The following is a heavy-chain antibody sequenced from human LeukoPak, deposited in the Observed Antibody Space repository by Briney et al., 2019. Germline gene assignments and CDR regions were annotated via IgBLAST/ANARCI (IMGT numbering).Heavy chain of an antibody. D-gene: IGHD2-21*02. CDR3: ARESTYCGGDCYAGEIDY. J-gene: IGHJ4*02. CDR2: IYYSGRT. Sequence: SETLSLTCTVSGGSISSGDYYWSWIRQPPGKGLEWIGYIYYSGRTYYNPSLKSRASISVDTSKNQFALKLSSVTAADTAVYYCARESTYCGGDCYAGEIDYWGQGTLVTVSS. CDR1: GGSISSGDYY. V-gene: IGHV4-30-4*01.